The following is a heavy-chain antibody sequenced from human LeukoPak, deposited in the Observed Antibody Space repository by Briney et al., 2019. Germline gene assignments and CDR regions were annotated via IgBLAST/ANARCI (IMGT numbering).Heavy chain of an antibody. CDR1: GGSISSYY. CDR2: IYYSGST. J-gene: IGHJ5*02. V-gene: IGHV4-59*01. CDR3: ARGLEYYYDSSGYPLRWFDP. D-gene: IGHD3-22*01. Sequence: SETLSLTCTVSGGSISSYYWSWIRQPPGKGLEWIGYIYYSGSTNYNPSLKSRVTISLDTSKNQFSLKLSSVTAADTAVYYCARGLEYYYDSSGYPLRWFDPWGQGTLVTVSS.